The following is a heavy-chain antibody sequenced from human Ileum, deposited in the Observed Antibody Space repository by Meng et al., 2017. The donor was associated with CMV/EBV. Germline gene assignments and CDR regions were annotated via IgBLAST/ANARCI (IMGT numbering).Heavy chain of an antibody. V-gene: IGHV3-74*01. CDR3: ARGNNYAMDV. CDR2: INSDGTTT. J-gene: IGHJ6*02. D-gene: IGHD1/OR15-1a*01. CDR1: GFTFSSYW. Sequence: GESLKISCAVSGFTFSSYWMHWVRQAPGQGLVWVSRINSDGTTTKYADPVKGRFTISRDNAENTLYLQMNTLRAEDTAVYYCARGNNYAMDVWGQGTTVTVSS.